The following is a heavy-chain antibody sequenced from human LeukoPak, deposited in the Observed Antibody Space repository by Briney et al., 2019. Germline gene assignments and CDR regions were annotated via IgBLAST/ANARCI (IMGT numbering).Heavy chain of an antibody. CDR1: GGTFSSYA. D-gene: IGHD3-3*01. V-gene: IGHV1-69*13. CDR2: IIPIFGTA. CDR3: ARVTSHDSPHGY. Sequence: SVKVSCKASGGTFSSYAISWVRQAPGQGLEWMGGIIPIFGTANYAQKFQGRVTITADESTSTAYMELSSLRSEDTAVYYCARVTSHDSPHGYWGQGTLVTVSS. J-gene: IGHJ4*02.